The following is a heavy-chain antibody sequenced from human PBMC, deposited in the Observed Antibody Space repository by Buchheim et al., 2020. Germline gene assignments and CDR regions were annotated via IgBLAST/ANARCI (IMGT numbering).Heavy chain of an antibody. Sequence: EVQLVESGGGLIQPGGSLRLSCAASGFTFTTFWMHWVRQVPGKGLMWVSRINPDGSDRSYAASVRGQFTISRDNAENTLYLQMNSLRVEDTGVYSCAREVRGHAYFDTWGQGT. V-gene: IGHV3-74*01. CDR2: INPDGSDR. CDR1: GFTFTTFW. CDR3: AREVRGHAYFDT. J-gene: IGHJ4*02.